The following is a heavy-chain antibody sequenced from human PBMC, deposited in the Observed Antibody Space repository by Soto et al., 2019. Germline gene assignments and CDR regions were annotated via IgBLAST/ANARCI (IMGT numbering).Heavy chain of an antibody. Sequence: GSSGKLCCKASGYTFTSYGISWVRQAPGQGLEWMGGIIPIFGTANYAQKFQGRVTITADESTSTAYMELSSLRSEDTAVYYCARGGTSLSRGTYYYYGMDVWG. CDR3: ARGGTSLSRGTYYYYGMDV. D-gene: IGHD1-7*01. J-gene: IGHJ6*02. CDR1: GYTFTSYG. V-gene: IGHV1-69*13. CDR2: IIPIFGTA.